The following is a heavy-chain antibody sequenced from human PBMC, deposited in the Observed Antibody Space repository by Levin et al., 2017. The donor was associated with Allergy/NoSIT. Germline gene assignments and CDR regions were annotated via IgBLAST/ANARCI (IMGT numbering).Heavy chain of an antibody. V-gene: IGHV4-39*01. CDR3: ARHREGYSYVGN. D-gene: IGHD5-18*01. Sequence: SETLSLTCTVSGASISSSYYYWGWIRQPPGKGLEWIASIYYSGSTYYNPSVKSRVTISEDTSKNQFSLKLSSVTAADTAVYYCARHREGYSYVGNWGQGTLVTVSS. J-gene: IGHJ4*02. CDR2: IYYSGST. CDR1: GASISSSYYY.